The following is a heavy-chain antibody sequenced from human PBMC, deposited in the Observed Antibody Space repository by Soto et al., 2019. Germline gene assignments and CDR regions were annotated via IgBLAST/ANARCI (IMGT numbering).Heavy chain of an antibody. V-gene: IGHV4-30-4*01. CDR3: ARGGREQLRITRPHNLLAL. CDR2: IYYSGST. Sequence: SETLSLTCTVSGGSISSGDYYWSWIRQPPGKGLEWIGYIYYSGSTYYNPSLKSRVTISVDTSKNQFSLELSSVTAADTAVYYCARGGREQLRITRPHNLLALCGQGSLVPGSS. D-gene: IGHD5-18*01. J-gene: IGHJ1*01. CDR1: GGSISSGDYY.